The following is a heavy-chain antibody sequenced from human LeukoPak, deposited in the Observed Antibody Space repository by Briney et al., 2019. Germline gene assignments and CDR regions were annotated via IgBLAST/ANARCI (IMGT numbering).Heavy chain of an antibody. J-gene: IGHJ3*02. D-gene: IGHD6-19*01. CDR2: SYLMSRWYH. CDR3: ARDPRWLAETFDM. V-gene: IGHV6-1*01. Sequence: SQTLSLTCAISWDSVSSNSAAWNWIRQSPSRGLEWLGRSYLMSRWYHDYAVSVKSRITINPDTSKNQCSLQLNSVTPEDTAVYYCARDPRWLAETFDMWGQGTMVPV. CDR1: WDSVSSNSAA.